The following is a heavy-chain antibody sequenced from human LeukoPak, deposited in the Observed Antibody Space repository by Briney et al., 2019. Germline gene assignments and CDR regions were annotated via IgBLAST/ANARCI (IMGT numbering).Heavy chain of an antibody. CDR2: INPSGGST. J-gene: IGHJ5*02. CDR1: GYTFTSYD. CDR3: ARVGRIAARFVWFDP. Sequence: ASVKVSCKASGYTFTSYDINWVRQAPGQGLEWMGIINPSGGSTSYAQKFQGRVTMTRDMSTSTVYMELSSLRSEDTAVYYCARVGRIAARFVWFDPWGQGTLVTVSS. V-gene: IGHV1-46*01. D-gene: IGHD6-6*01.